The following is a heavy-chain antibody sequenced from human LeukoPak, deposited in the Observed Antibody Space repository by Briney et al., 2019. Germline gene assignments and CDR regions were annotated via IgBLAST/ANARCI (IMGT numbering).Heavy chain of an antibody. CDR2: INPNSGGT. J-gene: IGHJ4*02. CDR3: AAQSPLYYDFWSGYYTGEGNIDY. D-gene: IGHD3-3*01. Sequence: ASVKVSCKASGYTFTGYYMHWVRQAPGQGLEWMGWINPNSGGTNYAQKFQGRVTMTRDTSISTAYMELSRLRSDDTAVYYCAAQSPLYYDFWSGYYTGEGNIDYWGQGTLVTVSS. V-gene: IGHV1-2*02. CDR1: GYTFTGYY.